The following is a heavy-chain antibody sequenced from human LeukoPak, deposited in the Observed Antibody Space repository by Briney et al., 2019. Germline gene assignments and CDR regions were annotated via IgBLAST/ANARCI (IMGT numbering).Heavy chain of an antibody. V-gene: IGHV4-59*01. J-gene: IGHJ5*02. Sequence: SETLSLTCTVSGGSISSYYWSWIRQPPGKGLEWIGYIYYSGSTNYNPSLKSRVTISVDTSKNQFSLKLSSVTAADTAVYYCARAHQYSSSWFSWFDPWGQGTLVTVSS. CDR2: IYYSGST. CDR3: ARAHQYSSSWFSWFDP. D-gene: IGHD6-13*01. CDR1: GGSISSYY.